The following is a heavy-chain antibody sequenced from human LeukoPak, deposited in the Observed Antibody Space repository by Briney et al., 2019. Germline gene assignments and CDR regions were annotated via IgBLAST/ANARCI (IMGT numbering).Heavy chain of an antibody. V-gene: IGHV4-34*01. CDR2: INHSGST. J-gene: IGHJ4*02. Sequence: PSETLSLTCAVYGGSFSGYYWSWIRQPPGKGLGWIGEINHSGSTNYNPSLKSRVTISVDTSKNQFSLKLSSVTAADTAVYYCARAGFLLGLDYWGQGTPVTVSS. CDR3: ARAGFLLGLDY. D-gene: IGHD1-26*01. CDR1: GGSFSGYY.